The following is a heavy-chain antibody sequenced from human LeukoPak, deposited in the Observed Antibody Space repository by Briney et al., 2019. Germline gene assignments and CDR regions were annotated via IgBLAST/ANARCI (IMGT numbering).Heavy chain of an antibody. V-gene: IGHV3-23*01. CDR1: GFPFSNYP. J-gene: IGHJ4*02. CDR3: AKDYPDIGVTSSIFFDY. Sequence: PAGESLRLSCEAFGFPFSNYPLSGVPRGPGKGLEGLAGFTRGYSKWYTDSGRGRFTISRDNSKNMVYLQMNSLRAEDTAMYYCAKDYPDIGVTSSIFFDYWGQGTLVTVSS. D-gene: IGHD5-12*01. CDR2: FTRGYSK.